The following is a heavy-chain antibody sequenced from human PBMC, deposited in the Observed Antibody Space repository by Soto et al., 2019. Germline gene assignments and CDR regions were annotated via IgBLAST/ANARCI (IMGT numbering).Heavy chain of an antibody. D-gene: IGHD3-3*01. J-gene: IGHJ5*02. CDR3: ARVITIFGVANYFDP. V-gene: IGHV1-18*01. CDR1: GYTFTSYG. CDR2: ISAYNGNT. Sequence: ASVKVSCKASGYTFTSYGISWVRQAPGQGLEWMGWISAYNGNTNYAQELQGRVTMTTDTSTSTAYMELRSLRSDDTAVIYCARVITIFGVANYFDPWGQGTLVTVSS.